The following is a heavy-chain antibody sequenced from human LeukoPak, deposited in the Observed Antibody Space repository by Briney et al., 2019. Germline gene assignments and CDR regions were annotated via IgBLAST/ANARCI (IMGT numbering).Heavy chain of an antibody. CDR3: ATTGVAVAADFDY. J-gene: IGHJ4*02. V-gene: IGHV3-30*03. D-gene: IGHD6-19*01. CDR1: GFTFSSYG. Sequence: GGSLRLSRAASGFTFSSYGMHRVRQAPGKGLEWVAVISYDGSNKYYADSVKGRFTISRDNSKNTLYLQMNSLRAEDTAVYYCATTGVAVAADFDYWGQGTLVTVSS. CDR2: ISYDGSNK.